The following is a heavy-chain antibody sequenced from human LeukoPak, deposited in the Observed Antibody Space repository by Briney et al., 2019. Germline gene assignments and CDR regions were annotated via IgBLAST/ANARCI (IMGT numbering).Heavy chain of an antibody. CDR3: ARNLWFGESSDAFDM. Sequence: ASVKVSCKGSGYTFTGYYMHWVRQAPGQGLEWMGWINPNSGGTNYAQKFQGRVTMTRDTSISTAYMDMSSLRSDDTAVYYCARNLWFGESSDAFDMWGQGTMVTVSS. CDR2: INPNSGGT. CDR1: GYTFTGYY. J-gene: IGHJ3*02. V-gene: IGHV1-2*02. D-gene: IGHD3-10*01.